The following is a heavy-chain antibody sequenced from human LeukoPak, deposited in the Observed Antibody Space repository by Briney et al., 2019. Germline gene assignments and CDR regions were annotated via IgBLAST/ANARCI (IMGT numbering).Heavy chain of an antibody. D-gene: IGHD3-10*01. J-gene: IGHJ4*02. Sequence: GGSLRLSCAASGFTFSSYSMNWVRQAPGKGLEWVSSISSSSSYIYYADSVKGRFTISRDNAKNSLYLQMNSLRAEDTAVYTCARDGPYYYGEDYWGEGTLVTASP. V-gene: IGHV3-21*01. CDR1: GFTFSSYS. CDR3: ARDGPYYYGEDY. CDR2: ISSSSSYI.